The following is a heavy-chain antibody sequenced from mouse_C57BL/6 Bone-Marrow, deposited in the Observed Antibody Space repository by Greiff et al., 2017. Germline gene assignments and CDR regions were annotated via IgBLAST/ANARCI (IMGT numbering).Heavy chain of an antibody. J-gene: IGHJ3*01. CDR2: IYPRSGNT. CDR3: AKDSSGYVWCAY. D-gene: IGHD3-2*02. CDR1: GYTFTSYG. Sequence: QVQLKESGAELARPGASVKLSCKASGYTFTSYGISWVKQRTGQGLEWIGEIYPRSGNTYYNEKFKGKATLTADKSSSTAYMELRSLTSEDSAVYFCAKDSSGYVWCAYWGQGTLGTVSA. V-gene: IGHV1-81*01.